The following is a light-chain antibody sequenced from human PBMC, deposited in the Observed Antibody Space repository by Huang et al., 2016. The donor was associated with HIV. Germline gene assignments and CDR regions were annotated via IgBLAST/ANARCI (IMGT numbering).Light chain of an antibody. J-gene: IGKJ1*01. CDR1: QDISNY. Sequence: DIQMTQSPSSLSASVGDRVTITCQASQDISNYLNWYQQKPGKAPKLLIYDASNLETGVASRVSGSGSGTDFTFTISSLQPEDIATYYCQHYDNLRTFGQGTKVEIK. CDR2: DAS. CDR3: QHYDNLRT. V-gene: IGKV1-33*01.